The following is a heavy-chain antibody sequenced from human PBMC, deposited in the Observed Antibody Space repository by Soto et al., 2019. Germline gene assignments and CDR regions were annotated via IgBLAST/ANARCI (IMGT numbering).Heavy chain of an antibody. CDR3: SSVNGYCLRIIRHGYYCMDV. CDR2: IYSSENT. Sequence: PSETLSLTCSVSGGFVSSSSYSWGWIRQSPGKGLEWTGTIYSSENTYYNPSLLSRVTISVDTSKNEFSLRLSSVTAADTAVYFYSSVNGYCLRIIRHGYYCMDVWGLGTTVTVSS. CDR1: GGFVSSSSYS. D-gene: IGHD3-22*01. V-gene: IGHV4-39*01. J-gene: IGHJ6*02.